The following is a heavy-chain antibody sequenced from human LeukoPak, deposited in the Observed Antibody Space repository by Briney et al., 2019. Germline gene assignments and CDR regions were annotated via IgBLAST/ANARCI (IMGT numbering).Heavy chain of an antibody. D-gene: IGHD4-17*01. CDR3: AKDRKSTTVTTGNFDY. CDR2: ISSSGSTI. V-gene: IGHV3-48*03. Sequence: GGSLRLSCAASGFTFSSYEMNWVRQAPGKGLEWVSYISSSGSTIYYADSVKGRFTISRDNSKNTLYLQMNSLRAEDTAVYYCAKDRKSTTVTTGNFDYWGQGTLVTVSS. CDR1: GFTFSSYE. J-gene: IGHJ4*02.